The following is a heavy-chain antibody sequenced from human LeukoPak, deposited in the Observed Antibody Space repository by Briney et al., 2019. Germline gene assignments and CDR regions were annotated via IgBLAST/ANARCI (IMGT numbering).Heavy chain of an antibody. CDR1: GYTFTSYE. CDR3: TRTIPISAEYFQH. V-gene: IGHV1-18*01. J-gene: IGHJ1*01. Sequence: ASVKVSCKASGYTFTSYEIYWVRQAPGQGPEWMGWMRPQTENTVFAQKLQGRVTMTTDTSTSTAYMELRSLRSDDTAVYYCTRTIPISAEYFQHWGQGTLVTVSS. D-gene: IGHD2-2*02. CDR2: MRPQTENT.